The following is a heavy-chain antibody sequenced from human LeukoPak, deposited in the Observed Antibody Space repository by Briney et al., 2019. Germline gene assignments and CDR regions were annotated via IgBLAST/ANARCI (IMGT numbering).Heavy chain of an antibody. Sequence: ASVKVSCKASGYTFTSYGISWVRQAPGQGLEWMGWISAYNGNTNYAQKLQGRVTMTTDTSTSTAYMELRSLRSDDTAVYYCARGTPYCSSTSCSPTYFDYWGQGALVTVSS. CDR3: ARGTPYCSSTSCSPTYFDY. V-gene: IGHV1-18*01. CDR1: GYTFTSYG. J-gene: IGHJ4*02. D-gene: IGHD2-2*01. CDR2: ISAYNGNT.